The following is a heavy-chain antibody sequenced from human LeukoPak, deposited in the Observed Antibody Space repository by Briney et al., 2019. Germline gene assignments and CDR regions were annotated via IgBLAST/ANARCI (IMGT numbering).Heavy chain of an antibody. D-gene: IGHD3-9*01. CDR1: GGSISSSNW. CDR2: IYHGGST. V-gene: IGHV4-4*02. CDR3: ARSPRGYYDILTGYYGSWFDP. J-gene: IGHJ5*02. Sequence: SETLSLTCAVAGGSISSSNWWSWVRQPPGKGLEWIGEIYHGGSTNYNPSLKSRVTISVDKSKNQFSLKLSSVTAADTAVYYCARSPRGYYDILTGYYGSWFDPWGQGTLVTVSS.